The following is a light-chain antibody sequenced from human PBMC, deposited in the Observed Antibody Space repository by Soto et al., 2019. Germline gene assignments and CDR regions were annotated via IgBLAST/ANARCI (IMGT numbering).Light chain of an antibody. CDR2: EVS. V-gene: IGLV2-23*02. CDR3: CSYAGSLWV. Sequence: QSALTQPASVSGSPGQSITISCTGTSSDVGSYNVVSWYQQHPGKAPKLMIYEVSKRPSGVSNRFSGSKSGNTASLTISGLQAEDEADYYCCSYAGSLWVFGGGTKLTVL. J-gene: IGLJ3*02. CDR1: SSDVGSYNV.